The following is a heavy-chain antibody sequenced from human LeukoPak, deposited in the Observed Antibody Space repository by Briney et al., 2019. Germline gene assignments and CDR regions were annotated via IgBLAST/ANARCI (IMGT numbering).Heavy chain of an antibody. D-gene: IGHD2-2*01. CDR2: INPSGGST. Sequence: ASVKDSCKASAYTFTSYYMHCLRQAPGQGLEWMGIINPSGGSTSYAQKSQGRVTMTRDTSISTAYMELSRLRSDDTAVYNCARELGYCSSTSCYAFDYWGQGTLVTVSS. V-gene: IGHV1-46*01. CDR1: AYTFTSYY. J-gene: IGHJ4*02. CDR3: ARELGYCSSTSCYAFDY.